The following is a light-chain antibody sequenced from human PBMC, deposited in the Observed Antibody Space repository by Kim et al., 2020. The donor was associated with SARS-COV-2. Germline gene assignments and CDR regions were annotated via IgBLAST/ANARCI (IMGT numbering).Light chain of an antibody. Sequence: GQSITIACTGTSSDVGGYNFVSWDQQHPGKAPKLMIYDVSNRPSGVSNRFSGSKSANTASLTISGLQAEDEAEYYCSSYTSSSTYVFGTGTKVTVL. CDR2: DVS. CDR3: SSYTSSSTYV. CDR1: SSDVGGYNF. J-gene: IGLJ1*01. V-gene: IGLV2-14*03.